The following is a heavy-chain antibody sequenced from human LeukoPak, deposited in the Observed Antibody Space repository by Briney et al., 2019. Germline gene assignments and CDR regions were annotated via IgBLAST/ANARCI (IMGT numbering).Heavy chain of an antibody. CDR3: ASQSSGSSTRALDF. D-gene: IGHD1-26*01. CDR2: ISSSSRSK. Sequence: PGGSLRLSCETSGVTFSSFSLNWVRQAPGKGLEWLSYISSSSRSKYYADSVKGRFIVSRDNAKNSLYLQMDSLRAEDTALYYCASQSSGSSTRALDFWGQGTLVTVSS. CDR1: GVTFSSFS. J-gene: IGHJ4*02. V-gene: IGHV3-48*04.